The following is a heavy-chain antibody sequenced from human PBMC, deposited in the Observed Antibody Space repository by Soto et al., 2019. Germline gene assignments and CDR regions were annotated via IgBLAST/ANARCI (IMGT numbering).Heavy chain of an antibody. CDR3: ARGIVVYDSSGRTLYFDY. CDR1: GGSISSCGYY. CDR2: IYYSGST. D-gene: IGHD3-22*01. Sequence: PSETLSLTCTVSGGSISSCGYYWSWIRQHPGKGLEWIGYIYYSGSTYYNPSLKSRVTISVDTSKNQFSLKLSSVTAADTAVYYCARGIVVYDSSGRTLYFDYWGQGTLVTVSS. J-gene: IGHJ4*02. V-gene: IGHV4-31*03.